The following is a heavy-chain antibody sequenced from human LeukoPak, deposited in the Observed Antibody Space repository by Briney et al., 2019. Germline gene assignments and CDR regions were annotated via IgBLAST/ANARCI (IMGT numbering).Heavy chain of an antibody. J-gene: IGHJ5*02. V-gene: IGHV4-39*01. CDR1: GGSISSSSYY. CDR2: IYYSGST. CDR3: ARRPITIFAPRNWFDP. Sequence: PSETLSLTCTVSGGSISSSSYYWGWIRQPPGKGLEWIGSIYYSGSTYYNPSLKSRVTISVDTSKNQFSLKLSSVTAADTAVYYCARRPITIFAPRNWFDPWGQGTLVTVSS. D-gene: IGHD3-3*01.